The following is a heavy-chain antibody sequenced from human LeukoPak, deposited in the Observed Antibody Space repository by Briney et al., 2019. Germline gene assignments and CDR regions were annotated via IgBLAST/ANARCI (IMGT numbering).Heavy chain of an antibody. CDR3: ARDLGDYGDYLLLDP. CDR2: IYYSGST. J-gene: IGHJ5*02. Sequence: SETLSLTCTVSGGSISSYYWSWIRQPPGKGLEWIGYIYYSGSTNYNPSLKSRVTISVDTSKNQFSLKLSSVTAADTAVYYCARDLGDYGDYLLLDPWGQGTLVTVSS. CDR1: GGSISSYY. V-gene: IGHV4-59*01. D-gene: IGHD4-17*01.